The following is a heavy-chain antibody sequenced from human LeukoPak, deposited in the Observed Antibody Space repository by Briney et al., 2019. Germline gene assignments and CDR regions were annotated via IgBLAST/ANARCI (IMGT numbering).Heavy chain of an antibody. J-gene: IGHJ6*04. D-gene: IGHD2-15*01. CDR2: INPSGGST. Sequence: ASVKVSCKASGYTFTSYYMHWVRQAPGQGLEWMGIINPSGGSTSYAQKFQGRVTMTRDTSTSTVYMELSSLGSEDTAVYYCARDGDVVVVAATSYYYGMDVWGKGTTVTVSS. CDR3: ARDGDVVVVAATSYYYGMDV. CDR1: GYTFTSYY. V-gene: IGHV1-46*01.